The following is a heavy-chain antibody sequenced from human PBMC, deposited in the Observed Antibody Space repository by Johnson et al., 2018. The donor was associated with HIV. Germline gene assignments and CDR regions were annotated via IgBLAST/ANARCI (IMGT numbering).Heavy chain of an antibody. CDR1: GFTVSSNY. CDR3: AGEGGGAAAAGTSDAFDI. Sequence: VQLVESGGGLVQPGGSLRLSCAASGFTVSSNYMSWVRQAPGKGLEWVSVIYSGGSTYYADSVKGRFTISRDNSKNTLFLQMNSLRAEDTAVYYCAGEGGGAAAAGTSDAFDIWGQGTMVTVSS. J-gene: IGHJ3*02. V-gene: IGHV3-66*01. CDR2: IYSGGST. D-gene: IGHD6-13*01.